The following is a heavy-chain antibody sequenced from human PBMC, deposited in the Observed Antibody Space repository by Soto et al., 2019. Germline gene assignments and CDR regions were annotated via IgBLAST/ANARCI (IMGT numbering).Heavy chain of an antibody. D-gene: IGHD3-22*01. CDR2: IIPILGIA. CDR1: GGTFSSYT. CDR3: ARDLWYDSEGLFDY. Sequence: GASVKVSCKASGGTFSSYTISWVRQAPGQGLEWMGRIIPILGIANYAQKFQGRVTITADKSTSTAYMELSSLRSEDTAVYYCARDLWYDSEGLFDYWGQGTLVTVSS. V-gene: IGHV1-69*04. J-gene: IGHJ4*02.